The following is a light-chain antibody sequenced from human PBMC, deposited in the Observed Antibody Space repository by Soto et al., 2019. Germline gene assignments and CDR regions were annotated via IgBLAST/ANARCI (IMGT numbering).Light chain of an antibody. Sequence: EIVLTQTPGTLSLSPGERATLSCRASQSVSSSYLAWYQQKPGQAPRLLIYGASSRSTGIPDRFSGSGSGTDFTLSNRRLVPEDFAVYYCQHYGSSPGTFGQRTKVDIK. J-gene: IGKJ1*01. CDR2: GAS. CDR3: QHYGSSPGT. V-gene: IGKV3-20*01. CDR1: QSVSSSY.